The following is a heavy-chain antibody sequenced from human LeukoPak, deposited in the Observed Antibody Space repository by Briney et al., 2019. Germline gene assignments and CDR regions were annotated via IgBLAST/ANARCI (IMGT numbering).Heavy chain of an antibody. Sequence: PGGSLRLSCAAFGFAFNKYWMSWVRQPPGKGLEWVANMNEDGSEINYVDSVKGRFTISRDNAQDSLYLQMNSLTAEDTAVYYCARDRGYSNFDYWGQGTLLTVSS. V-gene: IGHV3-7*01. J-gene: IGHJ4*02. CDR3: ARDRGYSNFDY. CDR2: MNEDGSEI. CDR1: GFAFNKYW. D-gene: IGHD4-11*01.